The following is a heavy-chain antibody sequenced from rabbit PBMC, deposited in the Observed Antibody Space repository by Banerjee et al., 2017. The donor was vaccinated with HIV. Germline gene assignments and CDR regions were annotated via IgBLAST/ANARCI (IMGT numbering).Heavy chain of an antibody. Sequence: LEESGGDLVKPEGSLTLTCKASGFSFSSSYWMCWVRQAPGKGLELIACIYTSASSYYASWAKGRFAMSKTSSTTVTLQMTSLTAADTATYFCARSVASYDYADLWGQGTLVTVS. CDR3: ARSVASYDYADL. J-gene: IGHJ3*01. V-gene: IGHV1S45*01. D-gene: IGHD6-1*01. CDR1: GFSFSSSYW. CDR2: IYTSASS.